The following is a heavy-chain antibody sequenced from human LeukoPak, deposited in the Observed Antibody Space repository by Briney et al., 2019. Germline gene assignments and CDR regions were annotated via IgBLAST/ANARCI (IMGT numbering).Heavy chain of an antibody. CDR1: GFTFDDYA. CDR2: ISWNSGSI. Sequence: GGSLRLSCAASGFTFDDYAMHWVRQAPGKGLEWVSGISWNSGSIGYADSVKGRFTISRDNAKNSLYLQMNSLRAEDTALYYCAREGYCSGGSCYGAFDIWGQGTMVTVSS. V-gene: IGHV3-9*01. D-gene: IGHD2-15*01. CDR3: AREGYCSGGSCYGAFDI. J-gene: IGHJ3*02.